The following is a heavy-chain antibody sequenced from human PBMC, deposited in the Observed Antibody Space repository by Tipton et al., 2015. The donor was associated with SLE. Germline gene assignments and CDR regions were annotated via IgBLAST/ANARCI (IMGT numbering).Heavy chain of an antibody. D-gene: IGHD3-9*01. CDR3: VKEQRGTYWLLSQ. J-gene: IGHJ4*02. CDR1: GFTFYDYS. Sequence: SLRLSCATSGFTFYDYSMHWVRQAPGKGLEWVSLINRYGGTTYYADSVKGRFTISRDNTRNSLYLQMNSLRPGDTALYYCVKEQRGTYWLLSQWGQGTLVSVPS. V-gene: IGHV3-43*01. CDR2: INRYGGTT.